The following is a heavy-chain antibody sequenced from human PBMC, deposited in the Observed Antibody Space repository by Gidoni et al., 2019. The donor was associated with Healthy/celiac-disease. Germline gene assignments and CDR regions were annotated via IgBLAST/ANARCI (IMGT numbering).Heavy chain of an antibody. CDR1: GASISSSSYY. D-gene: IGHD4-17*01. Sequence: QLQLQESGPRLVKPSETLSPTCTVSGASISSSSYYWGWIRQPPGKGLGWIGSIYYSESTYYNPSLKGRVTISVDTSKNQFSLKLSSVTAADTAVYYCARPVTTALCWYFDLWGRGTLVTVSS. V-gene: IGHV4-39*01. J-gene: IGHJ2*01. CDR2: IYYSEST. CDR3: ARPVTTALCWYFDL.